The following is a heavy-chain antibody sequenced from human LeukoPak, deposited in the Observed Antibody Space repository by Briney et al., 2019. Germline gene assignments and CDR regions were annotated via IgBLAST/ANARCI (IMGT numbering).Heavy chain of an antibody. CDR2: ISTSSSYI. Sequence: PGGSLRLSCAASGFTFSSYSTSWVRQVPGKGLEWVSSISTSSSYIYYADSVTGRFTVCRGNAKNSPYLQMNCVIAEDTAVSYCARHSDYDILTGPNDYWGQGTLVTVFS. D-gene: IGHD3-9*01. CDR1: GFTFSSYS. J-gene: IGHJ4*02. CDR3: ARHSDYDILTGPNDY. V-gene: IGHV3-21*01.